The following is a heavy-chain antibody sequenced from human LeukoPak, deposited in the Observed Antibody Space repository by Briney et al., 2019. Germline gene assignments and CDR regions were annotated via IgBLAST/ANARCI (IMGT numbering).Heavy chain of an antibody. J-gene: IGHJ4*02. D-gene: IGHD6-19*01. CDR1: GFTVSSNY. CDR2: IYSGGST. Sequence: PGGSLRLSCAASGFTVSSNYMSWVRQAPGKGLEWVSVIYSGGSTYYADSVKGRFTISRDNSKNTLCLQMNSLRAEDTAVYYCARDPGSGWFDYWGQGTLVTVSS. V-gene: IGHV3-66*01. CDR3: ARDPGSGWFDY.